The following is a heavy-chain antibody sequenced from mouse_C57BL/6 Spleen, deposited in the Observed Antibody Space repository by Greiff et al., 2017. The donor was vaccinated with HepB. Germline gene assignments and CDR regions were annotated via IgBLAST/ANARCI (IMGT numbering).Heavy chain of an antibody. CDR1: GYAFTNYL. Sequence: QVQLQQSGAELVRPGTSVKVSCKASGYAFTNYLIEWVKQRPGQGLEWIGVINPGSGGTNYNEKFKGKATLTAEKSSSTAYMQLSSLTSEDSAVYCCESGGQLRPFDYWGQGTTLTVSS. J-gene: IGHJ2*01. CDR2: INPGSGGT. CDR3: ESGGQLRPFDY. D-gene: IGHD3-2*02. V-gene: IGHV1-54*01.